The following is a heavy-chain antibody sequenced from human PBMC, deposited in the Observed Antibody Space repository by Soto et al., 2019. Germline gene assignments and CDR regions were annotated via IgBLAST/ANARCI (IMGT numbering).Heavy chain of an antibody. CDR3: ANLITMVRGVKTP. CDR1: GFTFSSYA. CDR2: ISGSGGST. Sequence: EVQLLESGGGLVQPGGSLRLSCAASGFTFSSYAISWVRQAPGKGLEWVSAISGSGGSTYYADSVKGRFTISRDNSKNTLYLQMNSLRAEDTAVYYCANLITMVRGVKTPWGQGTLVTVSS. V-gene: IGHV3-23*01. D-gene: IGHD3-10*01. J-gene: IGHJ5*02.